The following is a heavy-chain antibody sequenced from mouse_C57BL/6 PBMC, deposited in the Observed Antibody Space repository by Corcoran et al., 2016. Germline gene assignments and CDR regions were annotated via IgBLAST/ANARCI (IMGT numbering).Heavy chain of an antibody. Sequence: QIQLVQSGPELKKPGETVKISCKASGYTFTTYGMSWVKQAPGKGLKWMGWINTYSGVPTYADDFKGRFAFSLETSASTAYLQINNLKNEDTATYFCARPGSSPWFAYWGQGTLVTVSA. CDR2: INTYSGVP. CDR1: GYTFTTYG. CDR3: ARPGSSPWFAY. D-gene: IGHD1-1*01. V-gene: IGHV9-3*01. J-gene: IGHJ3*01.